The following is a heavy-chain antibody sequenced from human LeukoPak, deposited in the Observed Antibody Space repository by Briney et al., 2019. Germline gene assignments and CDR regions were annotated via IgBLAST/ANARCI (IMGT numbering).Heavy chain of an antibody. Sequence: ASVKVSCKASGGTFSSYAISWVRQAPGQGLEWMGGIIPIFGTANYAQKFQGRVTITTDESTSTAYMELSSLRSEDTAVNYCARAPTEMATMVGDYWGQGTLVTVSS. D-gene: IGHD5-24*01. J-gene: IGHJ4*02. CDR1: GGTFSSYA. V-gene: IGHV1-69*05. CDR2: IIPIFGTA. CDR3: ARAPTEMATMVGDY.